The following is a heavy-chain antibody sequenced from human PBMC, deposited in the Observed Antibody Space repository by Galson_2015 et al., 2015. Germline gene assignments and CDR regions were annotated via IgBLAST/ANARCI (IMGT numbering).Heavy chain of an antibody. CDR2: INSDGSST. Sequence: SLRLSCAASGFTFSSYGMHWVRQAPGKGLVWVSRINSDGSSTSYADSVKGRFTISRDNAKNTLYLQMNSLRAEDTAVYYCARDPMIFVIVGATRDAFDIWGQGTMVTVSS. V-gene: IGHV3-74*01. CDR1: GFTFSSYG. J-gene: IGHJ3*02. CDR3: ARDPMIFVIVGATRDAFDI. D-gene: IGHD1-26*01.